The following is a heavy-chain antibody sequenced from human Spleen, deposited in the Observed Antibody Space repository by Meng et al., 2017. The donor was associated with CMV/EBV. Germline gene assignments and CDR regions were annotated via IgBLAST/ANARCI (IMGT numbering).Heavy chain of an antibody. J-gene: IGHJ4*02. CDR3: AKGTLVRVGSPPVVED. Sequence: SVKVSCKASGGTFSNLGFTWVRQATGQGLEWMGGIFPKLGLINHSEKFQGRVSITADEFTTTVFIELGSLRSDDTALYFCAKGTLVRVGSPPVVEDWGQGTLVTVSS. CDR2: IFPKLGLI. CDR1: GGTFSNLG. V-gene: IGHV1-69*10. D-gene: IGHD3-10*01.